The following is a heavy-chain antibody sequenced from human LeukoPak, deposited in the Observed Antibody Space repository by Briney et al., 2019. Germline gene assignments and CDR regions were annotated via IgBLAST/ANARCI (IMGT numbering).Heavy chain of an antibody. J-gene: IGHJ6*02. V-gene: IGHV3-30*18. D-gene: IGHD3-22*01. Sequence: GGSLRLSCAASGFTFSSYGMPWVRQAPGKGLEWVAVISYDGSNKYYADSVKGRFTISRDNSKNTLYLQMNSLRAEDTAVYYCAKDSYSYDSSGYFTFYYYYYGMDVWGQGTTVTVSS. CDR1: GFTFSSYG. CDR3: AKDSYSYDSSGYFTFYYYYYGMDV. CDR2: ISYDGSNK.